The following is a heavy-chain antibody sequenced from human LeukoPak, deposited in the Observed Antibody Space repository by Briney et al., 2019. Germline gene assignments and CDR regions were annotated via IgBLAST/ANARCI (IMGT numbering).Heavy chain of an antibody. V-gene: IGHV3-33*01. CDR3: ARLSIVGATYFDY. J-gene: IGHJ4*02. Sequence: PGGSLRLSCAASGFTFSSYGMHWVRQAPGKGLEWVAVIWYDGSNKYYADSVKGRFTISRDNSKNTLYLQMNSPRAEDTAVYYCARLSIVGATYFDYWGQGTLVTVSS. CDR1: GFTFSSYG. CDR2: IWYDGSNK. D-gene: IGHD1-26*01.